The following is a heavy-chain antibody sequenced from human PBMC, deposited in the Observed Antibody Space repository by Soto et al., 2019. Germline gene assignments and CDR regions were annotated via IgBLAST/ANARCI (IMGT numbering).Heavy chain of an antibody. V-gene: IGHV4-31*03. J-gene: IGHJ5*02. CDR2: IYYSGRT. CDR3: ARGSFSSSSSWFDP. CDR1: GGSISSGGYY. D-gene: IGHD6-6*01. Sequence: PSETLSLTCTVSGGSISSGGYYWSWIRQHPGKGLEWIGYIYYSGRTYYNPSLHSRVSIAVDTTENQFSLKLTSVTAAVTSVYYCARGSFSSSSSWFDPWGRGTLGTVSS.